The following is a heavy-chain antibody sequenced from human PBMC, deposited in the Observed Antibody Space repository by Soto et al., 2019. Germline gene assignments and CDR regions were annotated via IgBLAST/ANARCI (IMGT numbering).Heavy chain of an antibody. Sequence: GASVKVSCKASGYTFTSYAMHWVRQAPGQRLEWMGWINAGNGNTKYSKKFQGRVTITRDTSASTAYMELSSLRSEDTAVYYCARAPPPQNYYDSRGPIGYGAFDIWGQGTMVTVSS. J-gene: IGHJ3*02. CDR1: GYTFTSYA. CDR2: INAGNGNT. CDR3: ARAPPPQNYYDSRGPIGYGAFDI. D-gene: IGHD3-22*01. V-gene: IGHV1-3*01.